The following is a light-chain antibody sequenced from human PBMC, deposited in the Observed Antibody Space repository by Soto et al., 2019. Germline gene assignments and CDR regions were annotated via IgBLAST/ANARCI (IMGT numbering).Light chain of an antibody. CDR3: QSYDSSLSGVV. CDR2: GNS. J-gene: IGLJ2*01. V-gene: IGLV1-40*01. CDR1: SSNIGAGYD. Sequence: QSVLTQPPSVSGAPGQRVTISCTGSSSNIGAGYDLHWYQQLPGTAPKLLISGNSNRPSVGPDRFSVSKYCTSASLAITGLQAEDEADYYCQSYDSSLSGVVFGGGTNVTVL.